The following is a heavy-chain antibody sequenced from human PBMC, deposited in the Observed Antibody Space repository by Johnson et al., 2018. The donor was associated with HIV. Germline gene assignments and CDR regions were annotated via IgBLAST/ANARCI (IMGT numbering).Heavy chain of an antibody. Sequence: QVLFVESGGGEVQHGRYLGLSCAASGFTFSSYGMHSVCQAPGKGLEWVAGISYDGSNKNYADSVKGRFTISRDNSKNTLYLQMNRLRAEDTAVYYCAKDEAVVLPLRGDAFDIWGQGTMVTVSS. V-gene: IGHV3-30*18. D-gene: IGHD3-3*01. J-gene: IGHJ3*02. CDR2: ISYDGSNK. CDR1: GFTFSSYG. CDR3: AKDEAVVLPLRGDAFDI.